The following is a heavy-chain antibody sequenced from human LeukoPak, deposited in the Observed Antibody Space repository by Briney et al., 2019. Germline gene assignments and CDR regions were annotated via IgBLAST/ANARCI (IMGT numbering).Heavy chain of an antibody. Sequence: PGGSLRLSCAASGFTFSSYSMNWVRQPPGKGLEWIGSIYYSGSTYYNPSLKSRVTISVDTSKNQFSLKLSSVTAADTAVYYCARDRVAGSFDYWGQGTLVTVSS. V-gene: IGHV4-39*07. CDR2: IYYSGST. CDR3: ARDRVAGSFDY. J-gene: IGHJ4*02. D-gene: IGHD6-19*01. CDR1: GFTFSSYS.